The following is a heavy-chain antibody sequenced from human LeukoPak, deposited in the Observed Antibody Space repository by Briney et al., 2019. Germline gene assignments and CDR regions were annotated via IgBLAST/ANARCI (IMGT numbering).Heavy chain of an antibody. D-gene: IGHD6-13*01. CDR3: ARDPGIAAAGTVGYFDY. V-gene: IGHV3-7*01. Sequence: PGGSLRLSCAASGFTFSSYWMSWVRQAPGKGLEWVANIKEDGNEIHYVDSVRGRFTISRDNAKSSLFLQMNSLRAEDTAVYYCARDPGIAAAGTVGYFDYWGQGALVTVSS. CDR1: GFTFSSYW. J-gene: IGHJ4*02. CDR2: IKEDGNEI.